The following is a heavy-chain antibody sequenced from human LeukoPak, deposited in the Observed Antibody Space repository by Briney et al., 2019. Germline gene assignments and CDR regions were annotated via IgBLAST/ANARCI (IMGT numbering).Heavy chain of an antibody. CDR1: GGSISSYY. J-gene: IGHJ4*02. V-gene: IGHV4-59*01. CDR3: ARVAPWDGGDY. CDR2: IYCSGTT. Sequence: SETLSLTCTVSGGSISSYYWSWIRQPPGKGLEWIGYIYCSGTTNYSPSLKSRVTISVDTSKNQFSLKLSSVVAAATAVYYCARVAPWDGGDYWGQGTLVTVSS. D-gene: IGHD4-23*01.